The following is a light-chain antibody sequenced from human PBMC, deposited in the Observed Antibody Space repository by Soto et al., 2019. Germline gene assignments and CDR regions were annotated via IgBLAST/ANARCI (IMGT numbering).Light chain of an antibody. V-gene: IGLV2-14*01. CDR1: GP. J-gene: IGLJ3*02. CDR3: SSYTDISTWV. Sequence: QSALTQPASVSGTPGQSITISCTGTGPVSWYQQHPGKAPKLMIYDINNRPSGVSNRFSGSKSGNTASLTISGLQADDEADYYCSSYTDISTWVFGGGTKLTVL. CDR2: DIN.